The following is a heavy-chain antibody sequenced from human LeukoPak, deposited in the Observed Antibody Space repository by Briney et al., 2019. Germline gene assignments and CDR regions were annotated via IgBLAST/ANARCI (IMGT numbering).Heavy chain of an antibody. CDR1: GGSVSTGSYY. D-gene: IGHD5-12*01. CDR2: IHTSGTM. V-gene: IGHV4-61*09. J-gene: IGHJ3*02. CDR3: ARVRGYTGYRIDAFDI. Sequence: TLSLTCTVSGGSVSTGSYYWSWIRQPAGRGLEWIGHIHTSGTMNYNASLKSRVRISVETSKNQFSLRLSSVTAADTAVYYCARVRGYTGYRIDAFDIWGQGTMVTVSS.